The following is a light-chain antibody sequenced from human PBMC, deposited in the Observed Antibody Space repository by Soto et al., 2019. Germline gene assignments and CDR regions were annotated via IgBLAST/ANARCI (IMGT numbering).Light chain of an antibody. CDR2: AAS. J-gene: IGKJ1*01. CDR1: QSISGN. CDR3: HQYENWPQT. V-gene: IGKV3-15*01. Sequence: EIVMTQSPATLSVSPGERATLSCRASQSISGNLAWYQQKPGQAPRLLIYAASTRATGIPARFSGSGSGTEFTLTISSLHSEDFALYYCHQYENWPQTFGQGTKVDIK.